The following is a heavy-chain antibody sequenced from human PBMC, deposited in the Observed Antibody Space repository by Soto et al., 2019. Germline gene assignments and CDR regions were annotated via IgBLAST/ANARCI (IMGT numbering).Heavy chain of an antibody. CDR3: ALTSCYTFLECWFDP. CDR2: VYSGGNT. D-gene: IGHD2-2*02. V-gene: IGHV4-59*03. Sequence: SETLSLTCSVSGGSIGTFYWSWIRQPPGKRLEWIGFVYSGGNTNYTNYNPSLKSRVTISVDTSKNQFSLKLSSVTAADTAVYYCALTSCYTFLECWFDPWGQGTLVTVSS. CDR1: GGSIGTFY. J-gene: IGHJ5*02.